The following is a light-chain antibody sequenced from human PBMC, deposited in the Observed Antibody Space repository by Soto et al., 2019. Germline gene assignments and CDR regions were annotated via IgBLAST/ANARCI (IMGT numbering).Light chain of an antibody. Sequence: DIQLTQSPSTLSASVGDRVTITCRASQTISSWLAWYQQKPGKPPNLLIYETSNLESGVPSRFSGSGSGTEFTLTISSLQPDDFATYYCQYYNDYCWTFGQGTKVEIK. CDR3: QYYNDYCWT. V-gene: IGKV1-5*03. CDR1: QTISSW. CDR2: ETS. J-gene: IGKJ1*01.